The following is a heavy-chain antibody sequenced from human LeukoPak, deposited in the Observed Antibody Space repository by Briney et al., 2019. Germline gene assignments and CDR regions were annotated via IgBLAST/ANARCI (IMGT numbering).Heavy chain of an antibody. D-gene: IGHD3-3*01. Sequence: GGSLRLSCAASGFTFTSYAMSWVRQAPGKGLEWVASIKNDGSERYYVDSVRGRYTISKDNTKNSLFLQMSSLRAEDTAVYYCATDRGWRTSGYYLYYFEYWGQGTLVTFSS. J-gene: IGHJ4*02. CDR3: ATDRGWRTSGYYLYYFEY. CDR2: IKNDGSER. CDR1: GFTFTSYA. V-gene: IGHV3-7*01.